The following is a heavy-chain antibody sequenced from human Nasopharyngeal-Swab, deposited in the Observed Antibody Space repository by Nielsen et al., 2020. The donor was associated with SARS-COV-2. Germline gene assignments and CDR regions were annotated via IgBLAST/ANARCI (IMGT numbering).Heavy chain of an antibody. J-gene: IGHJ4*02. CDR1: GFTVSSNY. Sequence: GESLKISCAASGFTVSSNYMSWVRQAPGKGLEWVSVIYSGGSTYYADSVKGRFTISRDNSKNTLYLQMNSLRAEDTAVYYCARDRSAGYFDYWGQGTLVTVSS. V-gene: IGHV3-66*01. CDR3: ARDRSAGYFDY. CDR2: IYSGGST.